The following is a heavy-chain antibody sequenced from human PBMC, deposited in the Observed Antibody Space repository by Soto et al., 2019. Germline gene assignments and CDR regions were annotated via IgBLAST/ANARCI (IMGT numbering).Heavy chain of an antibody. Sequence: QVQLVQSGAEVKKPGASVKVSCKASGYTFTSYGISWVRQAPGQGLEWMGWINAYNGNTNYAQKLQGRVTMTTATSTSTASMGLRSLGSDGPAVYSCARDWFGVDYWGQGTLVTVSS. D-gene: IGHD3-16*01. V-gene: IGHV1-18*01. CDR3: ARDWFGVDY. CDR2: INAYNGNT. CDR1: GYTFTSYG. J-gene: IGHJ4*02.